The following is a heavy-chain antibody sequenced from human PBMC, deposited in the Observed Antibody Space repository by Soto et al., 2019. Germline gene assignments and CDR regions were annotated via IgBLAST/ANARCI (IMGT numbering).Heavy chain of an antibody. J-gene: IGHJ3*02. CDR3: AKARIAARPRNDAFDI. D-gene: IGHD6-6*01. CDR2: ISWNSGSI. Sequence: PGGSLRLSCAASGFTFDDYAMHWVRQAPGKGLEWVSGISWNSGSIGYADSVKGRFTISRDNAKNSLYLQMNSLRAEDTALYYCAKARIAARPRNDAFDIWGQGTMVTVSS. CDR1: GFTFDDYA. V-gene: IGHV3-9*01.